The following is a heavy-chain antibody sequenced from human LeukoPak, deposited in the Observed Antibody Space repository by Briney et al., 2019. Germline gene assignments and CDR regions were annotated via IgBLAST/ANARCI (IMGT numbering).Heavy chain of an antibody. Sequence: GRSLRLTCAASGFTFSSYGMHWVRQGPGKGLEWVTFIWYDETDKNYADSVKGRFTISRDNSKNTLYLQMNSLRAEDTAVYYCARSGSTYYYGMDVWGQGTTVTVSS. D-gene: IGHD3-10*01. CDR2: IWYDETDK. CDR1: GFTFSSYG. J-gene: IGHJ6*02. V-gene: IGHV3-33*01. CDR3: ARSGSTYYYGMDV.